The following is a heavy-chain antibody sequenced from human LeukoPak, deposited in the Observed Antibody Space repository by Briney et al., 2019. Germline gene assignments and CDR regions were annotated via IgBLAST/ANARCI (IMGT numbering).Heavy chain of an antibody. D-gene: IGHD3-10*01. CDR1: GFTFSNYG. J-gene: IGHJ4*02. Sequence: PGGSLRLSCAASGFTFSNYGMHWVRQAPGKGLERVAVISYDGSNKYYADSVKGRFTISRDNSKNTLYLQMNSLKADDTAVYYCAKDYYYGSGSYLFDYWGQGTLVTVSS. CDR2: ISYDGSNK. V-gene: IGHV3-30*18. CDR3: AKDYYYGSGSYLFDY.